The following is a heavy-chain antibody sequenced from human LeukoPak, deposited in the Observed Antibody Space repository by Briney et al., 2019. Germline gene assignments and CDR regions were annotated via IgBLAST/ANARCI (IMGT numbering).Heavy chain of an antibody. CDR3: ARQHFVYYDW. Sequence: GESLKISCKGLGYSFTRYWIWWVRQMPGKGVEWMGIIYPGDSDTRYSPSFQGQVTISADKSISTAYLQWSSLKASDTAMYYCARQHFVYYDWWGQGTLVTVSS. D-gene: IGHD3-22*01. V-gene: IGHV5-51*01. CDR2: IYPGDSDT. J-gene: IGHJ4*02. CDR1: GYSFTRYW.